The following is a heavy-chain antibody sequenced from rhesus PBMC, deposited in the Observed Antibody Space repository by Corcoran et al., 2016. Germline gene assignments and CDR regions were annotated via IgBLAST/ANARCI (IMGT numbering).Heavy chain of an antibody. CDR3: ARDGQLLVRRGWYLDL. D-gene: IGHD6S26*01. CDR2: IYGSGGGT. Sequence: QVQLQESDPGLVKPSETLSLTCAVSGGSISDDYYWSWIRQPPGKGLEWIGYIYGSGGGTNYNPSLKNRVTNSIDMSKNQFSLKLSSVTAADTAVYYCARDGQLLVRRGWYLDLWVPGTPITISS. CDR1: GGSISDDYY. J-gene: IGHJ2*01. V-gene: IGHV4-106*01.